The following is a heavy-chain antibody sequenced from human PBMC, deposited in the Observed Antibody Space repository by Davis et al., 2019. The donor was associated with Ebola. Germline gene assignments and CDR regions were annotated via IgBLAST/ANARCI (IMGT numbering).Heavy chain of an antibody. Sequence: MPSETLSLTCTVSGGSISSGGYYWSWIRQHPGKGLEWIGYIYYSRNTYYNPSPKSRVTITVDPSKNQFSLKLSSVTAADTAVYYCARENRRDELSGRGLYFDSWGQGTLVTVSS. CDR3: ARENRRDELSGRGLYFDS. V-gene: IGHV4-31*03. CDR1: GGSISSGGYY. J-gene: IGHJ4*02. D-gene: IGHD6-25*01. CDR2: IYYSRNT.